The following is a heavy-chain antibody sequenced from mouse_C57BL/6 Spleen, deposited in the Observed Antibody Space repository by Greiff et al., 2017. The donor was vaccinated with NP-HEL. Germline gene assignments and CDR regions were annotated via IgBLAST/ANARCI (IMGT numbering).Heavy chain of an antibody. CDR1: GYAFSSYW. V-gene: IGHV1-80*01. J-gene: IGHJ2*01. CDR3: ARDYGGSLVDY. Sequence: QVQLKESGAELVKPGASVKISCKASGYAFSSYWMNWVKQRPGKGLEWIGQIYPGDGDTNYNGKFKGKATLTADKSSSTAYMQLSSLTSEDSAVYFCARDYGGSLVDYWGKGTTLTVSS. CDR2: IYPGDGDT. D-gene: IGHD1-1*01.